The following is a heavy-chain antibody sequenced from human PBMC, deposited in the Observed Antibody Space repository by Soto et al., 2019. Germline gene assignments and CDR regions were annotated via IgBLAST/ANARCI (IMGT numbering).Heavy chain of an antibody. V-gene: IGHV4-34*01. Sequence: QVQLQQWGAGLLKPSETLSLTCAVYGGSFSDYYWSWIRQPPGKGLEWIGEINHSGSTNYNPSLKSRVTISVDTSKNQFSLKLNSVTAADTAVYYCASQALDTAIFDYWGQGTLVTVSS. CDR2: INHSGST. CDR3: ASQALDTAIFDY. CDR1: GGSFSDYY. D-gene: IGHD5-18*01. J-gene: IGHJ4*02.